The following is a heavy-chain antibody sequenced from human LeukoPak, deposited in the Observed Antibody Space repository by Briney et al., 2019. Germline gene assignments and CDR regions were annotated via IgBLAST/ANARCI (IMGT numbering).Heavy chain of an antibody. CDR1: GFTFSDYY. V-gene: IGHV3-11*01. J-gene: IGHJ6*03. D-gene: IGHD6-13*01. CDR2: ISSSGSTI. CDR3: AKDSTYSSSHFYYYYMDV. Sequence: PGGSLRLPCAASGFTFSDYYMSWIRQAPGKGLEWVSYISSSGSTIYYADSVKGRFTISRDNAKNSLYLQMNSLRAEDTALYYCAKDSTYSSSHFYYYYMDVWGKGTTVTVSS.